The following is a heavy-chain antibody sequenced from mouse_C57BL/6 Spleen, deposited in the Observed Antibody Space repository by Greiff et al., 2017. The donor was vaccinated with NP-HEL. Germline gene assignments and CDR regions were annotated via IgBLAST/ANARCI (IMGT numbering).Heavy chain of an antibody. Sequence: VQLQQPGAELVRPGTSVKLSCKASGYTFTSYWMHWVKQRPGQGLEWIGVIDPSDSYTNYNQKFKGKATLTVDTSSSTAYMQLSSLTSEDSAVYYCARGGVLRFYYAMDYWGQGTSVTVSS. D-gene: IGHD1-1*01. J-gene: IGHJ4*01. CDR2: IDPSDSYT. CDR1: GYTFTSYW. V-gene: IGHV1-59*01. CDR3: ARGGVLRFYYAMDY.